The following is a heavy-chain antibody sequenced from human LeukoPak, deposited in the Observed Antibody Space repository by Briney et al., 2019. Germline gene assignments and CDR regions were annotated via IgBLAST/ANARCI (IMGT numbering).Heavy chain of an antibody. Sequence: SETLSLTCAVYGGSFSGYYWSWIRQPPGKGLEWIGEINHSGSTNYNPSLKSRVTISVDTSKNQFSLKLSSVTAADTAVYYCARKYLRLSLQVNWFDPWGQGTLVTVSS. J-gene: IGHJ5*02. CDR2: INHSGST. V-gene: IGHV4-34*01. D-gene: IGHD2-2*01. CDR3: ARKYLRLSLQVNWFDP. CDR1: GGSFSGYY.